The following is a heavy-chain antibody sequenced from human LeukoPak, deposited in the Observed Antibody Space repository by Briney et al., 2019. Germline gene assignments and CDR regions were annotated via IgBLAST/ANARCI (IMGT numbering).Heavy chain of an antibody. J-gene: IGHJ6*04. CDR2: ISAYNGNT. CDR1: GYTFTSYG. Sequence: ASVKVSCKASGYTFTSYGISWVRQAPGQGLEWMGWISAYNGNTNYAQKLQGRVTMTTDTSTSTAYMELRSLRSDDTAVYYCARVGAAVLDYYYDMDVWGKGTTVTVSS. CDR3: ARVGAAVLDYYYDMDV. V-gene: IGHV1-18*04. D-gene: IGHD6-13*01.